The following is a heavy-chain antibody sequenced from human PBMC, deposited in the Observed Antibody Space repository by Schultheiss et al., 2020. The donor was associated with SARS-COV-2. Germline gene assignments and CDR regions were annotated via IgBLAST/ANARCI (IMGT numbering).Heavy chain of an antibody. CDR3: ARGKDGYNSDY. V-gene: IGHV3-7*01. D-gene: IGHD5-24*01. CDR2: IKQDGSEK. Sequence: GGSLRLSCAASGFTFSSYDMHWVRQAPGKGLEWVANIKQDGSEKYYVDSVKGRFTISRDNAKNSLYLQMNSLRAEDTAVYYCARGKDGYNSDYWGQGTLVTFSS. CDR1: GFTFSSYD. J-gene: IGHJ4*02.